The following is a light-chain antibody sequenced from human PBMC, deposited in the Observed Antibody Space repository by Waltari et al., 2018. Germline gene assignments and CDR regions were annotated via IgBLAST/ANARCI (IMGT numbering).Light chain of an antibody. V-gene: IGKV3-11*01. CDR1: QGVSSY. CDR2: SAA. J-gene: IGKJ1*01. Sequence: EIVLTQSPATLSLSPGERATLSCRASQGVSSYLAWYQQRPGQAPRLLIYSAANRATGIPARFSGSGSGTDFTLPISSLEPEDFAVYYCQQRSDWPRTFGQGTKVEIK. CDR3: QQRSDWPRT.